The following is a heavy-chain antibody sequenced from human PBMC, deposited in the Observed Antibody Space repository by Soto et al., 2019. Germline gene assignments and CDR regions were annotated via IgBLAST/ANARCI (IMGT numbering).Heavy chain of an antibody. V-gene: IGHV4-31*03. J-gene: IGHJ6*02. Sequence: LSLPCSVSGGSLNSGGHYWSWIRPQPGKGLEWIGHIYKTGSTDFNPSLQDRLTISIDTSKNQFSLSLRSVTDADTAVYYCARDRIQFSVDVWGQGTTVTVSS. CDR1: GGSLNSGGHY. CDR3: ARDRIQFSVDV. CDR2: IYKTGST. D-gene: IGHD5-18*01.